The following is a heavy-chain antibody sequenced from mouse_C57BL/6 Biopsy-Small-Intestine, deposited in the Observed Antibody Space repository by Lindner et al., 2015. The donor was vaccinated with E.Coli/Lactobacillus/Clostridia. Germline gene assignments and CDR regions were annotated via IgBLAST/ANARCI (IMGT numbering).Heavy chain of an antibody. CDR3: VRNMDY. CDR1: GFSLTSYA. CDR2: IWTGGVT. Sequence: VQLQESGPGLVAPSQSLSITCTVSGFSLTSYAMSWVRQPPGKGLEWLGVIWTGGVTNYNSALQSRLSISKDNSKSQVFLKMNSLQTDDTARYYCVRNMDYWGRGTSVTVSS. J-gene: IGHJ4*01. V-gene: IGHV2-9-1*01.